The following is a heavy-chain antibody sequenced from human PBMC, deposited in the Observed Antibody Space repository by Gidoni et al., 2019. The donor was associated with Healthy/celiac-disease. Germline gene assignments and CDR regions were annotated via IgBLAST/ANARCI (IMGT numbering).Heavy chain of an antibody. CDR1: GGSISSGSYY. J-gene: IGHJ4*02. D-gene: IGHD3-10*01. V-gene: IGHV4-61*02. Sequence: QVQLQESGPGLVKPSQTLSLTCTVSGGSISSGSYYWSWIRQPAGKGLEWIGRIYTSGSTNYNPSLKSRVTISVDTSKNQFSLKLSSVTAADTAVYYCARGEGDYYGSGSHGPVYFDYWGQGTLVTVSS. CDR3: ARGEGDYYGSGSHGPVYFDY. CDR2: IYTSGST.